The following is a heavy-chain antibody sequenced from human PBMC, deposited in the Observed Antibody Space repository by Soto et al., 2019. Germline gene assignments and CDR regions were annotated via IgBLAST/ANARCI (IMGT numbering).Heavy chain of an antibody. CDR1: GGSISSGGYY. V-gene: IGHV4-31*03. J-gene: IGHJ5*02. Sequence: SETLSLTCTVSGGSISSGGYYWSWIRQHPGKGLEWIGYIYYSGSTYYNPSLKSRVTISVDTSKNQFSLKLSSVTAADTAVYYCARGVVASNSISRPFDPWGQGTLVTVSS. CDR2: IYYSGST. CDR3: ARGVVASNSISRPFDP. D-gene: IGHD2-15*01.